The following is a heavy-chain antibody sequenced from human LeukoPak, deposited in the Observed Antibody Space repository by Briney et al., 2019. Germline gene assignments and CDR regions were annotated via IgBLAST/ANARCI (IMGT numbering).Heavy chain of an antibody. Sequence: GGSLRLSCAASGFTFSSYSMNWVRQAPGKGLEWVSSISISSSYIYYADSVKGRFTISRDNAKNSLYLQMNSLRAEDTAVYYCASQGAIEAYDFWSGLAGATQVETGAWGQGTLVTVSS. J-gene: IGHJ4*02. CDR2: ISISSSYI. CDR3: ASQGAIEAYDFWSGLAGATQVETGA. D-gene: IGHD3-3*01. V-gene: IGHV3-21*01. CDR1: GFTFSSYS.